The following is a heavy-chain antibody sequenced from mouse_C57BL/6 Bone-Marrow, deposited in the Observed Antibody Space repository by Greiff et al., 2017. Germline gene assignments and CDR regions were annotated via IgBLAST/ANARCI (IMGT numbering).Heavy chain of an antibody. Sequence: EVKLMESGPELVKPGASVKIPCKASGYTFTDYNMDWVKQSHGKSLEWIGDINPNNGGTIYNQKFKGKATLTVYKSSSTAYMELRSRTSEDTAVYYCARGGDDYDGGYFDVWGTGTTVTVSS. CDR3: ARGGDDYDGGYFDV. D-gene: IGHD2-4*01. CDR2: INPNNGGT. V-gene: IGHV1-18*01. CDR1: GYTFTDYN. J-gene: IGHJ1*03.